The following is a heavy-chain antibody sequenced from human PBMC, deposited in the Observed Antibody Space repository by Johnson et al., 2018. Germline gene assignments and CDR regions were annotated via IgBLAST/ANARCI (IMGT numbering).Heavy chain of an antibody. Sequence: QVQLVESGGGVVQPGRSLRLSCAASGFTFNTNAIHWVRQAPGKGLEWVAVISYDGSNKYYADSVKGRFTISRENSKNTVYVQMNGLRAEDTAVYYCARGAGYSGYDSEAFDIWGQGKMVTVS. V-gene: IGHV3-30-3*01. CDR2: ISYDGSNK. CDR1: GFTFNTNA. D-gene: IGHD5-12*01. CDR3: ARGAGYSGYDSEAFDI. J-gene: IGHJ3*02.